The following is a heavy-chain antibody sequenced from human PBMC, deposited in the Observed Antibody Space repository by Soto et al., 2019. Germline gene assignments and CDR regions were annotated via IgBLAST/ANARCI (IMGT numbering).Heavy chain of an antibody. CDR3: ARARQSSGWYWLFGSYFDY. V-gene: IGHV3-7*01. D-gene: IGHD6-19*01. J-gene: IGHJ4*02. Sequence: EVQLVESGGGLVQPGGSLRLSCAASGFIFSDYWMSWVRQAPGKGLEWVANIKQDGSEQYYVDSVKGRFTISRDNAKKSLYLQMDSLRAEDTAVYYCARARQSSGWYWLFGSYFDYWGQGALVTVSS. CDR2: IKQDGSEQ. CDR1: GFIFSDYW.